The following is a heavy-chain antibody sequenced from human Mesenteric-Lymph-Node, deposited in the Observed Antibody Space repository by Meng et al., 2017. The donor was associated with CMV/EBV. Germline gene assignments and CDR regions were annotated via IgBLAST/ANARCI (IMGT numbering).Heavy chain of an antibody. J-gene: IGHJ5*02. CDR3: ARGVAVAGGWFDP. CDR1: GGSIGTYY. D-gene: IGHD6-19*01. CDR2: IYYTGNI. Sequence: SETLSLTCTVSGGSIGTYYWTWIRQPPGKGLEWIGYIYYTGNINYNPSLKSRVTMSVDTSKNQFSLKLTSVTAADTAVYYCARGVAVAGGWFDPWGQGTLVTVSS. V-gene: IGHV4-59*01.